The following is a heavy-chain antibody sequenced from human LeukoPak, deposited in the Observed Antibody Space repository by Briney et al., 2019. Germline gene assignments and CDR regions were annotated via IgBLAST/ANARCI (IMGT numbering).Heavy chain of an antibody. CDR2: ISVSGGTT. D-gene: IGHD6-13*01. V-gene: IGHV3-23*01. CDR3: AKDHLPYSSSWYVAFDI. Sequence: GGSLTLSCAASGLTFSSYAMSWVRQAPGKGLEWVSFISVSGGTTYYADSVKGRFTISRDNSKNTLYLQMNSLRAEDTALYYCAKDHLPYSSSWYVAFDIWGQGTMVTVSS. J-gene: IGHJ3*02. CDR1: GLTFSSYA.